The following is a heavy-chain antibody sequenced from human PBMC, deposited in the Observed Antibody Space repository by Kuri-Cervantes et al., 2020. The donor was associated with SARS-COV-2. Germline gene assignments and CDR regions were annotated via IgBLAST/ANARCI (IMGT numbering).Heavy chain of an antibody. V-gene: IGHV3-30*02. CDR1: GFTFSSYG. Sequence: GSLRLSCAASGFTFSSYGMHWVRQAPGKGLEWVAFIRYDGSNKYYADSVKGRFTISRDNAKNSLYLQMNSLRAEDTAVYYCARLNYYDSSGYYHPYAFDIWGQGTMVTVSS. J-gene: IGHJ3*02. CDR3: ARLNYYDSSGYYHPYAFDI. D-gene: IGHD3-22*01. CDR2: IRYDGSNK.